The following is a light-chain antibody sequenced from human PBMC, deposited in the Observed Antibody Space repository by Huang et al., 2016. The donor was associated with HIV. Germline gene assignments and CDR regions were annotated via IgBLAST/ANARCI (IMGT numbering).Light chain of an antibody. CDR3: QQYYSEPPF. CDR2: WAS. V-gene: IGKV4-1*01. CDR1: QTLLYSLDNKNY. J-gene: IGKJ4*01. Sequence: DIVMTQSPDSLAVSLGERATINCKSSQTLLYSLDNKNYLAWYQQKPGQPPRLRIYWASTRASGVADRFSGSGSGTDFTLTISTLEAEDAAVYYCQQYYSEPPFFGGGTKVEIK.